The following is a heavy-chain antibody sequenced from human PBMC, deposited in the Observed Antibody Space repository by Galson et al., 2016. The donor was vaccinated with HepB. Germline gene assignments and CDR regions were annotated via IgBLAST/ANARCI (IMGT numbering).Heavy chain of an antibody. V-gene: IGHV3-30*18. CDR1: GFTFSGYG. CDR3: AKRHEYFLPVGCSVDY. J-gene: IGHJ4*02. D-gene: IGHD2/OR15-2a*01. CDR2: DSMDGRRK. Sequence: SLRLSCAASGFTFSGYGMHWVRQAPGKGLEWVAADSMDGRRKFYADSVTGRFTISRDNSNNIMFLQMSSLRVDDTAVYFCAKRHEYFLPVGCSVDYWGQGTLVSVSS.